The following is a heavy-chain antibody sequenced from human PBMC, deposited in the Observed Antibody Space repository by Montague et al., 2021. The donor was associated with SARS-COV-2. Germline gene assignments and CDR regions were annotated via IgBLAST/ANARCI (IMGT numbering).Heavy chain of an antibody. V-gene: IGHV1-69*13. D-gene: IGHD2-2*01. CDR3: ARGGGTSSAIGFRYYYMDV. J-gene: IGHJ6*03. Sequence: SVKVSCKASGGTSSNYAISWVRQAPGQGLEWMGGIVPIFGRANYXQKFQGRVTITADESTSTAYMELSSLRSEDTAVYYCARGGGTSSAIGFRYYYMDVWGKGTTVTVSS. CDR2: IVPIFGRA. CDR1: GGTSSNYA.